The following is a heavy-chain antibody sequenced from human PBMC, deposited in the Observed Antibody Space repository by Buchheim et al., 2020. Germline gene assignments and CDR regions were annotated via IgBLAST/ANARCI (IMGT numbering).Heavy chain of an antibody. D-gene: IGHD2-2*01. J-gene: IGHJ1*01. V-gene: IGHV4-39*01. CDR2: IYYSGST. Sequence: QLQLQESGPGLVKPSETLSLTCTVSGGSISSSSYYWGWIRQPPGKGLEWIGSIYYSGSTYYNPSLKSRVTISVDTSKNQFSLKLSSVTAADTAVYYCARRWGGRPFYVDQLLFGGGEYFQHWGQGTL. CDR3: ARRWGGRPFYVDQLLFGGGEYFQH. CDR1: GGSISSSSYY.